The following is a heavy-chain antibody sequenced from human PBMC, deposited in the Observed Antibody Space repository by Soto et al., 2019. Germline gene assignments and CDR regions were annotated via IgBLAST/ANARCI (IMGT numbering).Heavy chain of an antibody. CDR2: IYYSGST. CDR3: ARAPYNWFDP. Sequence: LSLTCTVSGGSISSYSWSWIRQPPGKGLEWIGYIYYSGSTNYNPSLKSRVTISVDTSKNQFSLKLSSVTAADTAVYYCARAPYNWFDPWGQGTLVTVSS. J-gene: IGHJ5*02. V-gene: IGHV4-59*01. CDR1: GGSISSYS.